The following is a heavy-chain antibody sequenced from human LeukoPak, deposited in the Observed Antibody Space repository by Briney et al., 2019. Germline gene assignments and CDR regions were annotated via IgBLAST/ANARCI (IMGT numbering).Heavy chain of an antibody. CDR1: GFTFSNYN. J-gene: IGHJ4*02. Sequence: KPGGSLRLSCAASGFTFSNYNMNWVRQAPGKGLEWVSSISRSNIYKYYADSVKGRFTISRDNSKNTLYLQMNSLRAEDTALYYCARALTRYSTAWYGYWGQGTLVTVSS. CDR3: ARALTRYSTAWYGY. D-gene: IGHD6-19*01. CDR2: ISRSNIYK. V-gene: IGHV3-21*04.